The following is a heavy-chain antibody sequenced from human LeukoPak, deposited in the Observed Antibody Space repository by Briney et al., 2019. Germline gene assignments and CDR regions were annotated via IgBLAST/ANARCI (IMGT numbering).Heavy chain of an antibody. CDR2: ISSSGSTI. Sequence: PGGSLRLSCAASGFTFSSYEMNWVRQAPGKGLEWVSYISSSGSTIYYADSVKGRFTISRDNAKNSLYLQMNSLRAEDTAVYYCARVYCSTSSCSPYNCFDSWGQGTLVTVSS. V-gene: IGHV3-48*03. CDR1: GFTFSSYE. CDR3: ARVYCSTSSCSPYNCFDS. J-gene: IGHJ5*01. D-gene: IGHD2-2*01.